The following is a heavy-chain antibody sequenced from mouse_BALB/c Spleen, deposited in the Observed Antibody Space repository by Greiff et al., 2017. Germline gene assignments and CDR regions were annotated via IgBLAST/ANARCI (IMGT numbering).Heavy chain of an antibody. D-gene: IGHD1-1*01. CDR2: IYPGNSDT. CDR3: TLLITTVVNYYAMDY. V-gene: IGHV1-5*01. CDR1: GYSFTSYW. Sequence: VQLQQSGTVLARPGASVKMSCKASGYSFTSYWMHWVKQRPGQGLEWIGAIYPGNSDTSYNQKFKGKAKLTAVTSASTAYMELSSLTNEDSAVYYCTLLITTVVNYYAMDYWGQGTSVTVSS. J-gene: IGHJ4*01.